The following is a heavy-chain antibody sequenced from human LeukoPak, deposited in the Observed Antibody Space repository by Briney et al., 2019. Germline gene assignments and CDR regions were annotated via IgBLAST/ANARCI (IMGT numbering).Heavy chain of an antibody. CDR2: ISFDGRIQ. Sequence: GGSLRLSCAASGFTFSSYGMHWVRQAPGKGLEWVAVISFDGRIQYYADSVKGRFTISRDNSKNTLYLHMNGLTPEDTAVYYCAKKYASGSNYYSDYWGQGTLVTVSS. V-gene: IGHV3-30*18. J-gene: IGHJ4*02. D-gene: IGHD3-10*01. CDR3: AKKYASGSNYYSDY. CDR1: GFTFSSYG.